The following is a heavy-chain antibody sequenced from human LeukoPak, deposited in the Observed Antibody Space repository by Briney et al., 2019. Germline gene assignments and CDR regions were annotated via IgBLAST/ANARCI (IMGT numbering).Heavy chain of an antibody. D-gene: IGHD6-19*01. J-gene: IGHJ5*02. Sequence: GEALKISCQGSGYSFTSYWIGWVPQMPGKGLEWMGIIYPGDSDTRYSPSFQGQVTNSADQSISTAYLQWSSLKASDTAMYYCARHSRIAVAGSWFDPWGQRTLVTVSS. CDR2: IYPGDSDT. V-gene: IGHV5-51*01. CDR1: GYSFTSYW. CDR3: ARHSRIAVAGSWFDP.